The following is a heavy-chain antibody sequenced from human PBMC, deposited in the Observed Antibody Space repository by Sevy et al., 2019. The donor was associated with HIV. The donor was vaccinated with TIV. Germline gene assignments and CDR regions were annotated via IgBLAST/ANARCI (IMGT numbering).Heavy chain of an antibody. CDR1: GGSISKIGNY. Sequence: SETLSLTCSVSGGSISKIGNYWGWVRQPPGERLEWIGDIFHTGKTNYNPSLKSRVTKSLDTSKNQFSLKLSSVTAADTAVYYCAKIYDYWGPGALVTVSS. V-gene: IGHV4-39*01. J-gene: IGHJ4*02. CDR3: AKIYDY. D-gene: IGHD3-3*01. CDR2: IFHTGKT.